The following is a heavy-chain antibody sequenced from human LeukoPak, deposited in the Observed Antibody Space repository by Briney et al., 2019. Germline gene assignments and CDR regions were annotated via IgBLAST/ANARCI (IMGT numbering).Heavy chain of an antibody. J-gene: IGHJ4*02. CDR2: IYTSGST. CDR1: GGSISSYY. CDR3: ARSRSYYYDSSGYYRTQYYFDY. Sequence: PSETLSLICTVSGGSISSYYWSWIRQPAGKGLEWIGRIYTSGSTNYNPSLKSRVTMSVDTSKNQFSLKLSSVTAADTAVYYCARSRSYYYDSSGYYRTQYYFDYWGQGTLVTVSS. V-gene: IGHV4-4*07. D-gene: IGHD3-22*01.